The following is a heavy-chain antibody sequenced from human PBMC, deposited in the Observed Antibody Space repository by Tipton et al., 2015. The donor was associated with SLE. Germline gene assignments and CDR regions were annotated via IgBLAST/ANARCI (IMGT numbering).Heavy chain of an antibody. CDR1: GGSFSGYY. Sequence: TLSLTCAVYGGSFSGYYWGWIRQPPGKGLEWIGEINHSGSTNYNPSLKSRVTMSVDTSKNQFSLKLSSVAAADTAVYYCARGGDSTGGFDPWGQGTLVTVSS. V-gene: IGHV4-34*01. CDR3: ARGGDSTGGFDP. D-gene: IGHD3-10*01. J-gene: IGHJ5*02. CDR2: INHSGST.